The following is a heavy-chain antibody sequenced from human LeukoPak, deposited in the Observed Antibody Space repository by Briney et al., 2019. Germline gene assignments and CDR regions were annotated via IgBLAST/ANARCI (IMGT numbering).Heavy chain of an antibody. D-gene: IGHD6-13*01. CDR1: GGCISSSSYY. CDR2: IYYSGST. V-gene: IGHV4-39*07. J-gene: IGHJ3*02. Sequence: SETLSLTCTVSGGCISSSSYYWGWIRQPPGKGLEWIGSIYYSGSTYYNPSLKSRVTISVDRSKSQFSLKLSSVTAADTALYYCATLAPAGIEVPFDIWGQGTMVTVSS. CDR3: ATLAPAGIEVPFDI.